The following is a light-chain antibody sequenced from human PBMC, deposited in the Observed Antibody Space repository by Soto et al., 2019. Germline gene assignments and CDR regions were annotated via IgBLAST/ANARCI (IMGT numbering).Light chain of an antibody. CDR1: SSNIGRNT. CDR2: SNN. Sequence: QSVLTQPPSASGTPGQRVTISCSGSSSNIGRNTVHWYQQLPGTAPKLLIYSNNQWPSGVPDRFSGSKSGTSASLAISGLQSEDEADYYCAAWDDRLNVVVFGGGTKVTVL. CDR3: AAWDDRLNVVV. J-gene: IGLJ2*01. V-gene: IGLV1-44*01.